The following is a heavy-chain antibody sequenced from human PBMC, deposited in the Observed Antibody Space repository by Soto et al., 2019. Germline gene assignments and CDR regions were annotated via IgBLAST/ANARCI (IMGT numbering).Heavy chain of an antibody. CDR3: ARDQTIFGVVKAYYYYYGMDV. J-gene: IGHJ6*02. CDR2: INPSGGST. Sequence: GASVKVSCKASGYTFTSYYMHWVRQAPGQGLEWMGIINPSGGSTSYAQKFQGRVTMTRDTSTSTVYMELSSLRSEDTAVYYCARDQTIFGVVKAYYYYYGMDVWGQGTTVTVSS. CDR1: GYTFTSYY. D-gene: IGHD3-3*01. V-gene: IGHV1-46*01.